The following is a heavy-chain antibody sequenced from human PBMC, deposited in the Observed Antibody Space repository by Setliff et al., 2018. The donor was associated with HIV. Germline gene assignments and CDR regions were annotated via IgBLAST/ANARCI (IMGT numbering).Heavy chain of an antibody. CDR2: IYYSGST. V-gene: IGHV4-39*01. J-gene: IGHJ3*02. Sequence: SETLSLTCTVSGGSISSSSYYWGWIRQPPGKGLEWIGSIYYSGSTYYNPSLKSRVTISVDTSKNQFSLKLSSVTAADTAVYYCASVIVVVPAADHYAFDIWGQGTMVTVSS. CDR3: ASVIVVVPAADHYAFDI. D-gene: IGHD2-2*01. CDR1: GGSISSSSYY.